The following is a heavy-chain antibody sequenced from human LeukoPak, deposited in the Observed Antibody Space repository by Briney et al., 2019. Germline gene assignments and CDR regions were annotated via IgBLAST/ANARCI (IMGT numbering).Heavy chain of an antibody. V-gene: IGHV3-30*04. CDR3: ASDHKFAPNNFDY. J-gene: IGHJ4*02. CDR2: ISDDGGRK. CDR1: GFTFSTYS. Sequence: PGGSLRLSCTLSGFTFSTYSMHWLRQSPGKGLEWVTVISDDGGRKYYTDSVKGRFTISRDNSKNTLYLQMNSLRAEDTAVYYCASDHKFAPNNFDYWGQGTLVTVSS.